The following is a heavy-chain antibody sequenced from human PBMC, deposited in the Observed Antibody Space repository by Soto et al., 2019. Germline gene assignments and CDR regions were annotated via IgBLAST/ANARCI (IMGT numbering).Heavy chain of an antibody. CDR3: ARDTARAMVRIYYGMDV. J-gene: IGHJ6*02. D-gene: IGHD3-10*01. CDR1: GFTFSSYG. CDR2: IWYDGSNK. V-gene: IGHV3-33*01. Sequence: QVQLVESGGGVVQPGRSLRLSCAASGFTFSSYGMHWVRQAPGKGLEWVAVIWYDGSNKYYADSVKGRFTISRDNSKTPLYLQMNSPRAEDTAVYYCARDTARAMVRIYYGMDVWGQGTTVTVSS.